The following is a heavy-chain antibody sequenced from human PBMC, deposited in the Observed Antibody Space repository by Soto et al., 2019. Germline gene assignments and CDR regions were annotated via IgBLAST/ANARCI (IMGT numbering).Heavy chain of an antibody. CDR3: ARHRHPRGTVGATSPLDP. Sequence: PGGSLRLSCAISGFSVSSNYLSWVRQAPGTGLEWVSVHYSGGSTYYADSVQGRFTIARDKSNNTLHLQMRRVRAEDTAVYFCARHRHPRGTVGATSPLDPWGQGTQVTVSS. V-gene: IGHV3-53*01. CDR1: GFSVSSNY. CDR2: HYSGGST. J-gene: IGHJ5*02. D-gene: IGHD1-26*01.